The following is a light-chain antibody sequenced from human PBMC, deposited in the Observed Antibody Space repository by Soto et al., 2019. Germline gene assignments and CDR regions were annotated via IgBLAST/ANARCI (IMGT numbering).Light chain of an antibody. CDR2: KAS. Sequence: DIQMTQSPSTLSASIGDRVTITCRASQSLNSWLAWYQQKPGKAPKLLIYKASNLESGVPSRFSGSGSGTEFTLTNSSLQPDDYATYYCQQYIDYFTFGGGTTVEIK. J-gene: IGKJ4*01. CDR1: QSLNSW. CDR3: QQYIDYFT. V-gene: IGKV1-5*03.